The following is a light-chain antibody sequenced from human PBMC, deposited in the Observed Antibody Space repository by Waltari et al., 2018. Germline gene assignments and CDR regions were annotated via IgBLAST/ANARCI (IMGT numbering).Light chain of an antibody. V-gene: IGKV3-15*01. CDR2: DTS. Sequence: DIGMTQSPGTLSASPAASATLPCRVSQTVSTNLAWYQQKPGQAPRLLIYDTSTRVTGVPARFSGSGSGTDFTLTIASLQSEDFGVYYCQQYADLPPYNFGQETKLEI. CDR3: QQYADLPPYN. CDR1: QTVSTN. J-gene: IGKJ2*01.